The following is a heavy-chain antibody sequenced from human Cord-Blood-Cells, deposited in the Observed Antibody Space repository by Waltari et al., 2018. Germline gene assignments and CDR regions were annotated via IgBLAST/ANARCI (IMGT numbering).Heavy chain of an antibody. CDR1: GDSVSSNSAA. Sequence: QVQLQQSGPGLVKPSQTLSLTCAISGDSVSSNSAAWTWIRQSPSKGLEWLGRTYYRSKWYNDYAVSVKSRITINPDTSKNQFSLQLNSVTPEDTAVYYCARGATLYSSSWYYFDYWGQGTLVTVSS. CDR3: ARGATLYSSSWYYFDY. D-gene: IGHD6-13*01. J-gene: IGHJ4*02. CDR2: TYYRSKWYN. V-gene: IGHV6-1*01.